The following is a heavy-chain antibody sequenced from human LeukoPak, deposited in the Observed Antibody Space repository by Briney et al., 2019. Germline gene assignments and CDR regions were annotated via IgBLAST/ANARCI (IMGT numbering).Heavy chain of an antibody. J-gene: IGHJ4*02. Sequence: GGSLRLSCAASGFTVSSNYMSWVRQAPRKGLEWVSVIYSGGSTYYADSVKGRFTISRDNSKNTLYLQMNSLRAEDTAVYYCARAYDILTGLDYWGQGTLVTVSS. CDR3: ARAYDILTGLDY. CDR2: IYSGGST. CDR1: GFTVSSNY. V-gene: IGHV3-53*01. D-gene: IGHD3-9*01.